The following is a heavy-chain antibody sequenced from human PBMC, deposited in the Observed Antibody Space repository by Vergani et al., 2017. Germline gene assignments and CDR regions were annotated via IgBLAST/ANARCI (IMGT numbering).Heavy chain of an antibody. CDR1: GGSISSGGYY. V-gene: IGHV4-31*03. J-gene: IGHJ3*01. Sequence: QVQLQESGPGLVKPSQTLSLTCTVSGGSISSGGYYWSWIRQHPGQGLEGIGYIYYSGSTYYYPSLKRRVTLSVDTSKNQFSLKLSSATAADTAVYYCARESHLARFSSGPYYDSSGYTYGLGFAFDAWGQGTMFTVSS. CDR2: IYYSGST. CDR3: ARESHLARFSSGPYYDSSGYTYGLGFAFDA. D-gene: IGHD3-22*01.